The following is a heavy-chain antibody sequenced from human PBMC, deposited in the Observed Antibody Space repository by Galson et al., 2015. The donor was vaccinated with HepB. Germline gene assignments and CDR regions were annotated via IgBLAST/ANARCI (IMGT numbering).Heavy chain of an antibody. V-gene: IGHV1-8*01. CDR3: ARGLISSSGFYYNYYGMHV. J-gene: IGHJ6*02. CDR2: MNPKSGNT. Sequence: SVKVSCKASGYTFSSYDINWVRQATGQGLEWMGWMNPKSGNTGYAQKFQGRVTMTRNTSRSTAYMELSSLRSEDTAVYYCARGLISSSGFYYNYYGMHVWGQGTTVTVS. D-gene: IGHD6-19*01. CDR1: GYTFSSYD.